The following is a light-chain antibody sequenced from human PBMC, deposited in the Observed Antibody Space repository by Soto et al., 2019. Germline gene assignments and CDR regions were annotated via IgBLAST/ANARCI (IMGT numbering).Light chain of an antibody. V-gene: IGLV1-40*01. CDR1: SSNIGTGYD. CDR2: GNN. CDR3: SSYTRTNTRV. J-gene: IGLJ3*02. Sequence: QSVLTQPPSVSGAPGQRVTISCTGSSSNIGTGYDVHWYQQLPGTAPKLLIYGNNNRPSGVPDRFSGSKSGTSASLAITGLQAEDEADYFCSSYTRTNTRVFGGGTKLTVL.